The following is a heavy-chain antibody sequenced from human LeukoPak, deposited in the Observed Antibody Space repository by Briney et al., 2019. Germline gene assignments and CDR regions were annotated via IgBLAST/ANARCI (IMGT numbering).Heavy chain of an antibody. J-gene: IGHJ4*02. CDR1: GGSISSSSYY. D-gene: IGHD1-26*01. CDR2: IYYSGSA. CDR3: ARETYSGSYFLDY. Sequence: SETLSLTCTVSGGSISSSSYYWGWIRQPPGKGLEWIGSIYYSGSAYYNPSLKSRVTISLDTSKNQFSLKLSSVTAADTAVYYCARETYSGSYFLDYWGQGTLVTVSS. V-gene: IGHV4-39*07.